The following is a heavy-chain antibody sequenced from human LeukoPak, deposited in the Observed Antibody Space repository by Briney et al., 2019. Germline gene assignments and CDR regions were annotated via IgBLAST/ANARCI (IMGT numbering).Heavy chain of an antibody. D-gene: IGHD2-2*01. CDR2: IDPSDSYT. J-gene: IGHJ3*02. CDR1: GYSFTSYW. CDR3: ASRYCSSTSCYVFAFDI. Sequence: GESLRISCKGSGYSFTSYWISWVRQMPGKGLEWMGRIDPSDSYTNYSPSFQGHVTISADKSISTAYLQWGSLKASDTAMYYCASRYCSSTSCYVFAFDIWGQGTMVTVSS. V-gene: IGHV5-10-1*01.